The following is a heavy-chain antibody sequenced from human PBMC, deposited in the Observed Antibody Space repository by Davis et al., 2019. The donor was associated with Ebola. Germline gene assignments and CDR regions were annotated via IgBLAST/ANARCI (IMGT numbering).Heavy chain of an antibody. CDR1: GFTFSNAW. Sequence: GESLKISCAASGFTFSNAWMSWVRQAPGKGLEWVGRIKSKTDGGTTDYAAPVKGRFTISRDDSKNTLYLQMNSLKTEDTAVYYCTTGLRANSLYFDLWDRGTLVTVSS. D-gene: IGHD4/OR15-4a*01. CDR2: IKSKTDGGTT. V-gene: IGHV3-15*01. J-gene: IGHJ2*01. CDR3: TTGLRANSLYFDL.